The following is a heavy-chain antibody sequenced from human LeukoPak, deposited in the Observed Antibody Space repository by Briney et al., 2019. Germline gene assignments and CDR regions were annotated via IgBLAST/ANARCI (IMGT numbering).Heavy chain of an antibody. CDR1: GYTFTGYY. V-gene: IGHV1-2*02. CDR3: ARVYCTNGVCFRAQADY. J-gene: IGHJ4*02. Sequence: ASVKVSCKASGYTFTGYYMHWVRQAPGQGLEWMGWINPNSGGTNYAQKFQGRVTMTRDTSISTAYMELSRLRSDDTAVYYCARVYCTNGVCFRAQADYWGRGTLVTVSS. D-gene: IGHD2-8*01. CDR2: INPNSGGT.